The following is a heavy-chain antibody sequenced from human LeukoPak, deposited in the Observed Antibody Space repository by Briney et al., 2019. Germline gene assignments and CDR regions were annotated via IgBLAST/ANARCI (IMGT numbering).Heavy chain of an antibody. J-gene: IGHJ6*02. V-gene: IGHV4-59*02. CDR2: IYHSGST. D-gene: IGHD3-10*01. Sequence: SETLSHTCTVSGGSVSSYYWSWIRQSPGRGLEWIGYIYHSGSTNYNPSLKSRVTMSVDPSKNQFSLKLTSLTAADSALYYCAREVVLHGYMVRGVKSGVGVWGQGTTVTVSS. CDR3: AREVVLHGYMVRGVKSGVGV. CDR1: GGSVSSYY.